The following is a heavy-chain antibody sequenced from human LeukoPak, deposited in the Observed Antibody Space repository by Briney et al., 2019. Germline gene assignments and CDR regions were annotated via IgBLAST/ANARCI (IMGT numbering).Heavy chain of an antibody. V-gene: IGHV3-23*01. CDR1: GLTFHDYA. Sequence: GGSLRLSCAISGLTFHDYAMTWVRQAPGKGLEWVSTIVGDSSKTYYADSVKGRFTISRDNSNYMLFLHMNNLKAEDTAIYYCAKQPYNYYYLDVWGKGTTVTVSS. CDR3: AKQPYNYYYLDV. CDR2: IVGDSSKT. J-gene: IGHJ6*03. D-gene: IGHD2-21*01.